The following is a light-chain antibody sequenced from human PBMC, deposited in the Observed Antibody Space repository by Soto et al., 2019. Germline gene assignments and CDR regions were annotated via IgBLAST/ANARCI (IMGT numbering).Light chain of an antibody. Sequence: QAVVTQPASVSGSPGQSITISCTGTSSDIGGYKYVSWYQQHPGKAPKLMIYDVSNRPSGVFNRFSGSKSGNTATLTISGLQGEDEAEYYCSSYTGGSTYVFGTGTKVTVL. CDR2: DVS. CDR3: SSYTGGSTYV. V-gene: IGLV2-14*01. J-gene: IGLJ1*01. CDR1: SSDIGGYKY.